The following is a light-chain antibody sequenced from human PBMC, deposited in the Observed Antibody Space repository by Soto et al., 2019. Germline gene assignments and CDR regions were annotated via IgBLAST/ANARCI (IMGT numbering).Light chain of an antibody. CDR3: QQSYSSPPT. CDR1: QDIDKY. J-gene: IGKJ1*01. V-gene: IGKV1-39*01. Sequence: DIQMTQSLSSLSATVGDRVTITCQASQDIDKYLNWYQQKPGKAPKLLIFAASRLQSGVPSRFSGSRSGPDFTLTISSLQPEDFATYYCQQSYSSPPTFGQGTKV. CDR2: AAS.